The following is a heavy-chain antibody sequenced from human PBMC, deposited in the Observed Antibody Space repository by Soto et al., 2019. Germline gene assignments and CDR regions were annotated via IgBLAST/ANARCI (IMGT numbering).Heavy chain of an antibody. V-gene: IGHV4-61*08. CDR2: IYYSGSA. J-gene: IGHJ6*02. Sequence: SETLSLTCTVSGGSISSGGYYWSWIRQHPGKGLEWIGYIYYSGSANYNPSLKSRVTISVDTSKSQFSLKLTSVTAADTAVYYCARDEGGRGYSDYHYYYGVDVWGQGTTVTVSS. CDR1: GGSISSGGYY. CDR3: ARDEGGRGYSDYHYYYGVDV. D-gene: IGHD2-15*01.